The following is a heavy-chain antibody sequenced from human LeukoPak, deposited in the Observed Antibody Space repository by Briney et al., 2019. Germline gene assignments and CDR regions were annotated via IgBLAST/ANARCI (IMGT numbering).Heavy chain of an antibody. CDR2: ISGSGGST. Sequence: GGSLRLSCAASGFTFSSYAMSWVRQAPGKGLEWVSAISGSGGSTYYADSVKGRFTISRDNSKNTLYLQMNSLRAEDTAVYYCAEDVGYCGGGSCYSNYYYYGMDVWGQGPTVTVSS. CDR1: GFTFSSYA. CDR3: AEDVGYCGGGSCYSNYYYYGMDV. D-gene: IGHD2-15*01. J-gene: IGHJ6*02. V-gene: IGHV3-23*01.